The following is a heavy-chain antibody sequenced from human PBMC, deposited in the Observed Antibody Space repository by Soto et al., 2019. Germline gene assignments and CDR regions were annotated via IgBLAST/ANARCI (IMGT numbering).Heavy chain of an antibody. CDR2: ISGSGVST. V-gene: IGHV3-23*01. J-gene: IGHJ6*02. CDR1: GFTFSSYA. D-gene: IGHD3-10*01. Sequence: PGGSLRLSCAASGFTFSSYAMSWVRQAPGKGLEWVSSISGSGVSTSYADSVKGRFTISRDNSKNTLFLQMNSLRAEDTAVYYCANRPFEVSGYYYGMDGWGQGTTVTVSS. CDR3: ANRPFEVSGYYYGMDG.